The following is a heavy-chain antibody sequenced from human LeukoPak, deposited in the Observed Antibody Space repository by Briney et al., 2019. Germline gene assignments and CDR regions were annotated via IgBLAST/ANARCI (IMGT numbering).Heavy chain of an antibody. Sequence: SETLSLTCTVSGYSISSGYYWGWIRQPPGKGLEWIGSIYNSGSTYYDPSLKSRVTISVDTSKNQFSLKLSSVTAADTAVYYCAGYYDSSGYFAFDIWGQGTMVTVSS. CDR1: GYSISSGYY. V-gene: IGHV4-38-2*02. CDR2: IYNSGST. D-gene: IGHD3-22*01. J-gene: IGHJ3*02. CDR3: AGYYDSSGYFAFDI.